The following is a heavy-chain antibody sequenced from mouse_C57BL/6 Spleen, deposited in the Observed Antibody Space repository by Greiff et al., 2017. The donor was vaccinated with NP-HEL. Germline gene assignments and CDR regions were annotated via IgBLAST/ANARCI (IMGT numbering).Heavy chain of an antibody. CDR1: GYSITSGYD. V-gene: IGHV3-1*01. D-gene: IGHD3-2*02. CDR3: ARGLRLSPFDY. CDR2: ISYSGST. Sequence: EVKLQESGPGMVKPSQSLSLTCTVTGYSITSGYDWHWIRHFPGNILEWMGYISYSGSTTSNPSLKSRISITHDTSKNHFFLNLNSVTTKDTATYYCARGLRLSPFDYWGQGTTLTVSS. J-gene: IGHJ2*01.